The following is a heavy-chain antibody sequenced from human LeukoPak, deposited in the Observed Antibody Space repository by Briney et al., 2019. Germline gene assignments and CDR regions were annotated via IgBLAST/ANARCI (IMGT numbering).Heavy chain of an antibody. CDR2: IRSKAYGGTT. CDR1: GFTFGDYA. CDR3: TRDPGRPTNYYDSPSPAFDI. Sequence: PGRSLRLSCTASGFTFGDYAMSWFRQAPGKGLEWVGFIRSKAYGGTTEYAASVKGRFTISRDDSKSIAYLQMNSLKTEDTAVYYCTRDPGRPTNYYDSPSPAFDIWGQGTMVTVSS. V-gene: IGHV3-49*03. D-gene: IGHD3-22*01. J-gene: IGHJ3*02.